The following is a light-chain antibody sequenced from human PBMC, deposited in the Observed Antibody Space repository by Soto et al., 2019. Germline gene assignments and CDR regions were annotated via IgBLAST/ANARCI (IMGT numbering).Light chain of an antibody. V-gene: IGLV2-11*01. CDR1: SRDFVGYNY. Sequence: SGLTPPRALSVSHGRSGTIACTGTSRDFVGYNYVSWYLRHPGKVPKFMIYDVSERPSGVPDRFSGSKSGNTGSLTISGLQAEDEADYYCCSYAGTFYVFGTGTKVT. CDR3: CSYAGTFYV. CDR2: DVS. J-gene: IGLJ1*01.